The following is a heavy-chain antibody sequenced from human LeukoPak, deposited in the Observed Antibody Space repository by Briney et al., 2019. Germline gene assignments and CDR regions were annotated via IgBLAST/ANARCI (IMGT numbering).Heavy chain of an antibody. CDR3: ARASASGWYDAFDI. Sequence: PSETLSLTCTVSGGSISSYYWSWIRQPAGKGLEWIGRIYTSGSTNYNPSLKSRVTMSVDTSKNQFSLKLSSVTAADTAVYYCARASASGWYDAFDIWGQGTMVTVSS. J-gene: IGHJ3*02. V-gene: IGHV4-4*07. D-gene: IGHD6-19*01. CDR1: GGSISSYY. CDR2: IYTSGST.